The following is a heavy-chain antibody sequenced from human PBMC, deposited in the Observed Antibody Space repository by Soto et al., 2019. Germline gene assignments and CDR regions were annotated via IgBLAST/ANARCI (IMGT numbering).Heavy chain of an antibody. CDR3: ARGRIAVAGALAKYFDY. CDR1: GFTFSSYG. V-gene: IGHV3-33*01. CDR2: IWYDGSNK. D-gene: IGHD6-19*01. Sequence: GGSLRLSCAASGFTFSSYGMHWVRQAPGKGLEWVAVIWYDGSNKYYADSVKGRFTISRDNSKNTLYLQMNSLRAEDTAVYYCARGRIAVAGALAKYFDYWGQGTLVTVSS. J-gene: IGHJ4*02.